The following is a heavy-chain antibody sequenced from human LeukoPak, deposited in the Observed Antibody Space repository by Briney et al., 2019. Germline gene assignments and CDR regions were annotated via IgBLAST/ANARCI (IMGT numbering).Heavy chain of an antibody. CDR2: ISSSSSYI. CDR3: ARAPEGPYGSGSYYKDY. D-gene: IGHD3-10*01. V-gene: IGHV3-21*01. J-gene: IGHJ4*02. Sequence: GGSLRLSCAASGFTFSSYSMNWVRQAPGKGLEWVSSISSSSSYIYYADSVKGRFTISRDNAKNSLYLQMNSLRAEDTAGYYCARAPEGPYGSGSYYKDYWGQGTLVTVSS. CDR1: GFTFSSYS.